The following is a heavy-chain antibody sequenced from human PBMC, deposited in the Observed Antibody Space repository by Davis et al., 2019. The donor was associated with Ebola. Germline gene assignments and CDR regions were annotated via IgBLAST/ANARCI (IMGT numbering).Heavy chain of an antibody. CDR1: GFTFSNYW. J-gene: IGHJ4*02. CDR2: ISGGGRTI. V-gene: IGHV3-11*01. CDR3: SGSYRGFDY. Sequence: GGSLRLSCAASGFTFSNYWMSWVRQAPGKGLEWVSYISGGGRTIYYADSVKGRFTISRDNAKNSLYLQMNSLRAEDTAVYYCSGSYRGFDYWGQGTLVTVSS. D-gene: IGHD1-26*01.